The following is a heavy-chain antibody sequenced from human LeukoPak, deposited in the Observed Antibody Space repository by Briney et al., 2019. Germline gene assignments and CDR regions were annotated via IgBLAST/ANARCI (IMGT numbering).Heavy chain of an antibody. J-gene: IGHJ3*02. Sequence: GGSLRLSCAASGFTFSTYWMSWVRQAPGKGLEWVANIIQDGSEKFYVDSVTGRFTISRDNYKSTLYLQMNSLRAEDTAIYYCAKDRRPVRPDAFDIWGQGTVVAVSS. CDR3: AKDRRPVRPDAFDI. V-gene: IGHV3-7*03. D-gene: IGHD1-1*01. CDR1: GFTFSTYW. CDR2: IIQDGSEK.